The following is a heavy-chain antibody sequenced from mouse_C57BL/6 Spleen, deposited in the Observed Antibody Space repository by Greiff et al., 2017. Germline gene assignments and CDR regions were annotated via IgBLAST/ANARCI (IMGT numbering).Heavy chain of an antibody. Sequence: QVQLQQSGPELVKPGASVKISCKASGYAFSSSWMNWVKQRPGKGLEWIGRIYPGDGDTNYNGKFKGKATLTADKSSSTAYMQRSSLTSEDSAVYFCAREFITTVVATEYFDVWGTGTTVTVSS. CDR3: AREFITTVVATEYFDV. V-gene: IGHV1-82*01. CDR2: IYPGDGDT. J-gene: IGHJ1*03. D-gene: IGHD1-1*01. CDR1: GYAFSSSW.